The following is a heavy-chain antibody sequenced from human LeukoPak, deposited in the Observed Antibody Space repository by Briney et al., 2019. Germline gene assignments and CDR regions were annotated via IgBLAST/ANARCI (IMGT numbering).Heavy chain of an antibody. CDR1: GGSFSGYY. D-gene: IGHD3-3*01. CDR3: ARRSRYDFWSGTNFDY. Sequence: PSETLSLTCAVYGGSFSGYYWSWIRQPPGKGLEWIGEINHSGSTNYNPSLKSRVTISVDTSKNQFSLKLSSVPAADTAVYYCARRSRYDFWSGTNFDYWGQGTLVTVSS. CDR2: INHSGST. J-gene: IGHJ4*02. V-gene: IGHV4-34*01.